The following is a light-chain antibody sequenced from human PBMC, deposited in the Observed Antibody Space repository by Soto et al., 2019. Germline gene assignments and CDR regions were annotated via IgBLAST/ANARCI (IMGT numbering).Light chain of an antibody. V-gene: IGLV2-14*01. CDR1: SSDVGAYNY. CDR2: EVS. Sequence: QSALTQPASVSGSPGQSVTISCTGTSSDVGAYNYVSWYQHHPGKAPKLIIYEVSNRPSGVSSRFSGSKSGNTASLTISGLQAEDEAAYYCSSYTSGTTLLLFGGGTKLTVL. J-gene: IGLJ2*01. CDR3: SSYTSGTTLLL.